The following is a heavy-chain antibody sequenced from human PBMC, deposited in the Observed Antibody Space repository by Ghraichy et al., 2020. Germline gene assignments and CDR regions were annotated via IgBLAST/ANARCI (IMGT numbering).Heavy chain of an antibody. CDR2: IIPIFGTA. V-gene: IGHV1-69*13. CDR1: GGTFSSYA. Sequence: SVKVSCKASGGTFSSYAISWVRQAPGQGLEWMGGIIPIFGTANYAQKFQGRVTITADESTSTAYMELSSLRSEDTAVYYCARGDPYCSGGSCPERFYYYYGMDVWGQGTTVTVSS. J-gene: IGHJ6*02. CDR3: ARGDPYCSGGSCPERFYYYYGMDV. D-gene: IGHD2-15*01.